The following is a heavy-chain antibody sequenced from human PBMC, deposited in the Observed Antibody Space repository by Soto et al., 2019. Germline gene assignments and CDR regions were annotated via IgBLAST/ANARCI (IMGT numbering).Heavy chain of an antibody. CDR2: VSGSGYST. V-gene: IGHV3-23*01. CDR1: AFTFNIYA. CDR3: AKGWSDYFDC. Sequence: GGSLRLSCAASAFTFNIYAMSWVRQAPGKGLEWVSTVSGSGYSTYYADSVKGRFTISRDNSKDTLYLQMNSLRAEDTAIYYCAKGWSDYFDCWGQGTLVTVSS. J-gene: IGHJ4*02.